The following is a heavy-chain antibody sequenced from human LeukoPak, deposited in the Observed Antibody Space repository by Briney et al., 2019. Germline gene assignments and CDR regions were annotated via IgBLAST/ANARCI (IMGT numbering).Heavy chain of an antibody. Sequence: PGGSLRLSCAASGFTFSNYWVSWVRQAPGKGLEWVAVISYDGSNKYYADSVKGRFTISRDNSKNTLYLQMNSLRAEDTAVYYCARDSYDSSGYYFTGHWGQGTLVTVSS. CDR2: ISYDGSNK. J-gene: IGHJ4*02. V-gene: IGHV3-30-3*01. D-gene: IGHD3-22*01. CDR1: GFTFSNYW. CDR3: ARDSYDSSGYYFTGH.